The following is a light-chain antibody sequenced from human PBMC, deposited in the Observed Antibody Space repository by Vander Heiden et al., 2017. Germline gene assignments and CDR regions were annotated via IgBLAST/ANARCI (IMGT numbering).Light chain of an antibody. V-gene: IGLV3-1*01. CDR2: QDS. CDR1: KLGDKY. J-gene: IGLJ2*01. CDR3: QAWDSSTHVV. Sequence: SYKLTQPPSVSVSPGQTASITCSGDKLGDKYACWYQQKPGQSPVLVIYQDSKRPSGIPERFSGSNSGNTATLTISGTQARDEADYYCQAWDSSTHVVFGGGTKLTVL.